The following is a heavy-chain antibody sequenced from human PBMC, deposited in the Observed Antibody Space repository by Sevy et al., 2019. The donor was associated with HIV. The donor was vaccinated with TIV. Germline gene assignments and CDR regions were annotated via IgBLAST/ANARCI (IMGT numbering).Heavy chain of an antibody. CDR3: AREGCTRPHDY. V-gene: IGHV3-23*01. D-gene: IGHD2-8*01. Sequence: GGSLRLSCAASGFAFNDYSMSWIRQAPGKGLEWVATLSFGCGKINYADSVKGRFTISRDNSKNSFYLQMDNLRVEDTALYYCAREGCTRPHDYWGQGPRVTVSS. CDR2: LSFGCGKI. CDR1: GFAFNDYS. J-gene: IGHJ4*02.